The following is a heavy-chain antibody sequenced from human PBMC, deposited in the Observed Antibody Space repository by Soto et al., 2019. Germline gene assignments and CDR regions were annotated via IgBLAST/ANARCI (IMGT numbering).Heavy chain of an antibody. CDR2: IYYSGST. D-gene: IGHD3-3*01. CDR3: ARSSPRVVAPWDH. J-gene: IGHJ4*01. Sequence: SETLSLTCTVSGGSISSGGYYGSWIPQPPGKGLEWIGDIYYSGSTNYNPSHKSRVTMSVDTSKNQFSLKPNSLTAADTAVYYCARSSPRVVAPWDHWGQGTLVTVSS. CDR1: GGSISSGGYY. V-gene: IGHV4-61*08.